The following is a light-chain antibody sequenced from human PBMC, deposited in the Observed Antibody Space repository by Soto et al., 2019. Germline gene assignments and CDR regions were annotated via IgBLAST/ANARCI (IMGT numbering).Light chain of an antibody. Sequence: DIQMTQSPSSLSASVGDRVTVTCRASQSIKYYLNWYQQKPGKAPKLLIYAASNLQSGVPSRFSGSGSGTDFTLTISSLQPEDFATYYCQQSYNTPVTFGQGTRWTSN. V-gene: IGKV1-39*01. CDR1: QSIKYY. CDR3: QQSYNTPVT. J-gene: IGKJ1*01. CDR2: AAS.